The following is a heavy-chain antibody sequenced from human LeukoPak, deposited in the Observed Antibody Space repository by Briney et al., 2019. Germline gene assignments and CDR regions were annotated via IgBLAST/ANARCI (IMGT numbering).Heavy chain of an antibody. D-gene: IGHD2-15*01. Sequence: PSETLSLTCAVYGGSFSGYYWSWIRQPPGKGLEWIGEINHSGSTNYNPSPKSRVTLSVDTSKNQFSLKLSSVTAADTAVYYCARGREVVVVAATIGYYYYSGMVVWGKGATVTVSS. J-gene: IGHJ6*01. V-gene: IGHV4-34*01. CDR3: ARGREVVVVAATIGYYYYSGMVV. CDR2: INHSGST. CDR1: GGSFSGYY.